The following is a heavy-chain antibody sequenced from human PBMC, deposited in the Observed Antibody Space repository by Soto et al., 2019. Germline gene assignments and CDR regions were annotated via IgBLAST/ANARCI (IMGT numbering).Heavy chain of an antibody. CDR3: ARSVVVPAAMSDY. D-gene: IGHD2-2*01. V-gene: IGHV4-31*03. Sequence: SETLSLTCTVSGGSISSGGYYWSWIRQHPGKGLEWIGYIYYSGSTYYNPSLKSRVTISVDTSKNQFSLKLSSVTAADTAVYYCARSVVVPAAMSDYWGQGTLVTVSS. CDR2: IYYSGST. CDR1: GGSISSGGYY. J-gene: IGHJ4*02.